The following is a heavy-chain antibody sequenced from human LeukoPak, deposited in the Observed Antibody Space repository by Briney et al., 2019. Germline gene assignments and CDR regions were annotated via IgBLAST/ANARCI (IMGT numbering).Heavy chain of an antibody. CDR3: VRTPPNWGADY. Sequence: GASVKVSCTAPGYTFTSYDINWVRQATGQGLEWMGWMSPNSGDTGYAQEFQGRLTMTRDTSISTAYMELSSLRSEDTAVYYCVRTPPNWGADYWGQGTLVTVSS. CDR1: GYTFTSYD. D-gene: IGHD3-16*01. J-gene: IGHJ4*02. CDR2: MSPNSGDT. V-gene: IGHV1-8*01.